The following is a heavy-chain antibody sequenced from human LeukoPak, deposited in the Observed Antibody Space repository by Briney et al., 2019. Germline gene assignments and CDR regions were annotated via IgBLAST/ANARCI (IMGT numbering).Heavy chain of an antibody. Sequence: PGGSLRLSCAASGFTFSSYAMSWVRQAPGKGLEWVSAISGSGGSTYYADSVKGRFTISRDNSKNTLYLQMNSLRAEDTAVYYCAKVMIMFGGVIVSFDYWGQGTLVTVSS. J-gene: IGHJ4*02. V-gene: IGHV3-23*01. CDR2: ISGSGGST. D-gene: IGHD3-16*02. CDR1: GFTFSSYA. CDR3: AKVMIMFGGVIVSFDY.